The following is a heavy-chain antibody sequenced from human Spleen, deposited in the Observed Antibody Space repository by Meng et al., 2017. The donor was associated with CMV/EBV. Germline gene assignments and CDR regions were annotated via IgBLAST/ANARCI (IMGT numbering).Heavy chain of an antibody. CDR2: INHSGST. J-gene: IGHJ4*02. CDR1: GGSFSGYY. D-gene: IGHD6-13*01. V-gene: IGHV4-34*01. CDR3: ANRPGIAPFYFDF. Sequence: GSLRLSCAVYGGSFSGYYWSWIRQPPGKGLEWIGEINHSGSTNYNPSLKSRVTISVDTSKNQFSLKLSSVTAADTAVYYCANRPGIAPFYFDFWGQGTLVTVSS.